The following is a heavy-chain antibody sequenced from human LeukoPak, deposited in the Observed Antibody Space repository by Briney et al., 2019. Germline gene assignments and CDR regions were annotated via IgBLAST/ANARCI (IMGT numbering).Heavy chain of an antibody. CDR1: RYTFTSYD. V-gene: IGHV1-8*01. CDR2: MNPNSGNT. Sequence: ASVKVSCKASRYTFTSYDINWVRQATGQGLEWMGWMNPNSGNTGYAQKFQGRVTMTRDTSISTAYMELSSLRSEDTAVYYCARWEWRWLHKSGSGDYWGQGTLVTVSS. CDR3: ARWEWRWLHKSGSGDY. D-gene: IGHD5-24*01. J-gene: IGHJ4*02.